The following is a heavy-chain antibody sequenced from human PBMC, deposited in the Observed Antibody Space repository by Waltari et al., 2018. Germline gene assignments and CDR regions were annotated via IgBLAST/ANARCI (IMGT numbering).Heavy chain of an antibody. CDR1: GGSIRSGSYY. D-gene: IGHD3-10*01. CDR3: ARGNGSGSYFP. J-gene: IGHJ5*02. Sequence: QVQLQESGPGLVKPSQTLSLTCTVSGGSIRSGSYYWRWIRQPAGKGLEWIGRIYTSGSTNYNPSLKSRVTISVDTSKNQFSLKLSSVTAADTAVYYCARGNGSGSYFPWGQGTLVTVSS. CDR2: IYTSGST. V-gene: IGHV4-61*02.